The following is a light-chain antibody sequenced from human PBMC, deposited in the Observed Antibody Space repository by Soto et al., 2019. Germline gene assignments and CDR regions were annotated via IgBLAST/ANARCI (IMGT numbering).Light chain of an antibody. J-gene: IGLJ1*01. CDR2: DVS. CDR1: SSDVGGYSY. V-gene: IGLV2-11*01. CDR3: CSYAGSPYV. Sequence: QSVLTQPRSVSVSPGQSVTISCTGTSSDVGGYSYVSWFQQHPGKAPKLMIYDVSKRPSGVPDRFTGSKSGNTASLTISGLQAEDEDDYYCCSYAGSPYVFGTGTKVTVL.